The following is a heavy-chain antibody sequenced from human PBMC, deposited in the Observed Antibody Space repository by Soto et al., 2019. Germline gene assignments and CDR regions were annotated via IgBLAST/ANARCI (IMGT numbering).Heavy chain of an antibody. Sequence: GSLRLSCAASGFTFSSYAMSWIRQPPGKGLEWIGEINHSGSTNYNPSLKSRVTISVDTSKNQFSLKLSSLTAADTAVYSCARGGKRVSMIRGFDFWGQGALVTVSS. J-gene: IGHJ4*02. V-gene: IGHV4-34*01. D-gene: IGHD3-10*01. CDR2: INHSGST. CDR3: ARGGKRVSMIRGFDF. CDR1: GFTFSSYA.